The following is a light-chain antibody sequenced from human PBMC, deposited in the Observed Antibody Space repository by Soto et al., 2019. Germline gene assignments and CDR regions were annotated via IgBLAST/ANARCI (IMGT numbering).Light chain of an antibody. CDR3: QQRKHWPPLT. CDR2: DAS. J-gene: IGKJ4*01. Sequence: EVVLTQSPATLSLSPGERAILSYRVSHSDEKYLAWYQQKPGQTPRLLIYDASNRATGIPARFSGSGSETDFTLTISSLEPEDFAVYYCQQRKHWPPLTFGGGTKVEIK. CDR1: HSDEKY. V-gene: IGKV3-11*01.